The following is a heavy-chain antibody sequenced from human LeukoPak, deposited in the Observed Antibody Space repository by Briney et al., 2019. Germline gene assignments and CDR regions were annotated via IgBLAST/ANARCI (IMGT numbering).Heavy chain of an antibody. Sequence: SETLSLTCTVSGGSISSSSYYWGWIRQPPGKGLEWIGSIYYSGSTYYNPSLKSRVTISVDTSKYQFSLKLSSVTAADTAVYYCARRPSRYCSGGSCYSTYYFDYWGQGTLVTVSS. CDR3: ARRPSRYCSGGSCYSTYYFDY. CDR2: IYYSGST. CDR1: GGSISSSSYY. V-gene: IGHV4-39*01. J-gene: IGHJ4*02. D-gene: IGHD2-15*01.